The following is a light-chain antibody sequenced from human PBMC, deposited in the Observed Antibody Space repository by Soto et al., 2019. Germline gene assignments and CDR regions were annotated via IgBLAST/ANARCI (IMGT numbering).Light chain of an antibody. J-gene: IGLJ2*01. CDR1: SSDVGSYNY. CDR3: CSYSGGDSLL. Sequence: SALTQPRSVSGSPGESVTISCSGTSSDVGSYNYVSWYQQYPGKTPKVMIYDVSERPSEVPVRFSGSKSGNTASLTISGLQAEDEAEYFCCSYSGGDSLLFGGGTKLTVL. V-gene: IGLV2-11*01. CDR2: DVS.